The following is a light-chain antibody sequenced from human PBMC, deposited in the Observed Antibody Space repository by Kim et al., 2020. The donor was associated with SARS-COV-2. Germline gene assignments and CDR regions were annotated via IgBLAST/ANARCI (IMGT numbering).Light chain of an antibody. J-gene: IGLJ2*01. V-gene: IGLV3-1*01. CDR1: KLGDRY. CDR2: QDN. Sequence: SYELTQPPSVSVSPGQTASLTCAGDKLGDRYACWYQQRPGQSPVLVIYQDNQRPSGIPERFSGSNSGDTATLTISGTQTMDEDDYYCQTWDSSTVLFGGGTQLTVL. CDR3: QTWDSSTVL.